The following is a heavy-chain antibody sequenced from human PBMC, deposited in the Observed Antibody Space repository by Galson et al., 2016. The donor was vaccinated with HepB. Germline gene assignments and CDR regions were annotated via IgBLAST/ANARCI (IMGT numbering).Heavy chain of an antibody. J-gene: IGHJ4*02. CDR2: ISGSGGTT. Sequence: SLRLSCAVSGFSFSSHDMSWVRQAPGKGLEWVSYISGSGGTTYYADSVKGRFTISRDNSKNTLYLQLNSLSDEDTAVYYCASRYGDSWRPFAFDYWGLGTLVTVSS. V-gene: IGHV3-23*01. D-gene: IGHD5-24*01. CDR1: GFSFSSHD. CDR3: ASRYGDSWRPFAFDY.